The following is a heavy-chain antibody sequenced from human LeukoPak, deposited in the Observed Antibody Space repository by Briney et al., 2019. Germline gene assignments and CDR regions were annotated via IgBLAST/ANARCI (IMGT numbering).Heavy chain of an antibody. Sequence: PSETLSLTCTVSGVSISSSSYYWGWIRQPRGKGLEWIGRMYYSGSTYYNPFLKSRVTISVDTSKNLFPLKLSSVTASDTAVYYCARWVKGYYYDSSGYPGFDYWGQGTLVTVSS. D-gene: IGHD3-22*01. CDR3: ARWVKGYYYDSSGYPGFDY. CDR1: GVSISSSSYY. CDR2: MYYSGST. J-gene: IGHJ4*02. V-gene: IGHV4-39*01.